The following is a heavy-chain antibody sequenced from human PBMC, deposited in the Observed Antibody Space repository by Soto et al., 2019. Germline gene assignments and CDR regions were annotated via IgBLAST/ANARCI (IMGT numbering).Heavy chain of an antibody. J-gene: IGHJ4*02. D-gene: IGHD3-16*01. Sequence: QVHLVQSGAEVRKPGSSVKVSCKASGGTFRNHGINWVRQAPGQGLEWVGDFIPILGTTNYAPKFHGRVTITADESTSTAYMQVSRLRSEDSAIYFCARALLRVGELSFGSFDYWGQGTLVTVSS. CDR3: ARALLRVGELSFGSFDY. CDR2: FIPILGTT. CDR1: GGTFRNHG. V-gene: IGHV1-69*01.